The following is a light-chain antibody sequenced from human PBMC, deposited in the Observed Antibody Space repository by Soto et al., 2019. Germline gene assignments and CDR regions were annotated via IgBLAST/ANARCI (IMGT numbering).Light chain of an antibody. Sequence: EIVMTQSPATLSVSQGERATLSCRASQSVSSNLAWFQQKPGQAPRHLLYAVSTRDTGVPGRFSGSGSGKYFTLTISSLQSEDSAVYYCQQHNHWPSFGQGTKLEIK. J-gene: IGKJ2*01. CDR1: QSVSSN. CDR2: AVS. V-gene: IGKV3-15*01. CDR3: QQHNHWPS.